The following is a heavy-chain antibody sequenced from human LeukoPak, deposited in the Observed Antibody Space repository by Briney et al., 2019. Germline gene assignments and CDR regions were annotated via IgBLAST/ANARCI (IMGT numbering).Heavy chain of an antibody. CDR3: AKDNLLAFGESTPFDY. CDR2: ISGSGGST. D-gene: IGHD3-10*01. CDR1: GFTFSSYA. V-gene: IGHV3-23*01. J-gene: IGHJ4*02. Sequence: GGSLRLSCAASGFTFSSYAMSWVRQAPGKGLEWVSAISGSGGSTYYADSVKGRVTISRDHSKNTLYLQMNSLRAEDTAVYYCAKDNLLAFGESTPFDYWGQGTLVTVSS.